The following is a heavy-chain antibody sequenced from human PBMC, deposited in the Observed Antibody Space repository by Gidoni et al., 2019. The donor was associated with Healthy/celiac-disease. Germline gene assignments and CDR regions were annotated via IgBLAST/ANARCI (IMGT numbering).Heavy chain of an antibody. CDR2: SSSNGVST. J-gene: IGHJ6*03. CDR3: VKSSIGTTLRRVRRYYYMDV. V-gene: IGHV3-64D*06. CDR1: GFTFSSSA. D-gene: IGHD1-1*01. Sequence: EVQLMESGGGLVQPGGSLRLYCSAYGFTFSSSAMHWVRQAPGKGLAYVSASSSNGVSTYYADSVKGRFTISRDNSKNTLYLQMSSLRAEDTAVYYCVKSSIGTTLRRVRRYYYMDVWGKGTTVTVSS.